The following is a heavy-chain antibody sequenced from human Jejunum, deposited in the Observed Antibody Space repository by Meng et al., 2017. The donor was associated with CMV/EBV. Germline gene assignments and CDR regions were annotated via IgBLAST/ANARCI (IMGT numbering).Heavy chain of an antibody. Sequence: WMHWVRQTPEKGLEWIGRVKTKGEGGTTDYAASVKGRFTISIDESKNTLFLQMISLKIEDTGIYYCNIMVLHRYCGLHTNCLGGHWGQGTRVTVSS. J-gene: IGHJ4*02. V-gene: IGHV3-15*01. CDR2: VKTKGEGGTT. D-gene: IGHD2-8*01. CDR3: NIMVLHRYCGLHTNCLGGH. CDR1: W.